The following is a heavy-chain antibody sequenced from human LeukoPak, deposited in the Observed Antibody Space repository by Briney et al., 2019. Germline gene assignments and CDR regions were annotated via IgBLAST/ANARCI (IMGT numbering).Heavy chain of an antibody. CDR3: ATDGSGSDFSLDY. Sequence: GGSLRLSRVASGFHFGDYYMSWVRQAPGKGLEWVADIRHDGSDVYNVDSVRGRFTISRDNAKNSLFLQMNSLKDEDTAVYYCATDGSGSDFSLDYWGQGTLVTVSS. J-gene: IGHJ4*02. V-gene: IGHV3-7*04. CDR2: IRHDGSDV. CDR1: GFHFGDYY. D-gene: IGHD3-10*01.